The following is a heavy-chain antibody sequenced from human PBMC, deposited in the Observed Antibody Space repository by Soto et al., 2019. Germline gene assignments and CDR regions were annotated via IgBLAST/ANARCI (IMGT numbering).Heavy chain of an antibody. Sequence: EVQLLESGGNLVQPGGSLRLSCGASGFTFSNYIMSWVRQAPGKGLEWVSTISGSADSTYYADSVKGRFTISRDNSKNTGYLQMNSLRAEDTAVYYCAKGGLGYCSSTSCLFHFGYWGQGTLVTVSS. J-gene: IGHJ4*02. V-gene: IGHV3-23*01. CDR3: AKGGLGYCSSTSCLFHFGY. CDR2: ISGSADST. D-gene: IGHD2-2*01. CDR1: GFTFSNYI.